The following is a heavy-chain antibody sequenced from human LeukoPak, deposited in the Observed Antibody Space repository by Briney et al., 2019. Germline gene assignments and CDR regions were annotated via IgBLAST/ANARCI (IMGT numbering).Heavy chain of an antibody. CDR2: ISSSSSYI. D-gene: IGHD5-12*01. Sequence: GGSLRLSCVASGFTFRNHWMTWVRQAPGKGLEWVSSISSSSSYIYYADSVKGRFTISRDNAKNSLYLQMNSLRAEDTAVYYCARDRHGVATIGDFDYWGQGTLVTVSS. CDR1: GFTFRNHW. V-gene: IGHV3-21*01. CDR3: ARDRHGVATIGDFDY. J-gene: IGHJ4*02.